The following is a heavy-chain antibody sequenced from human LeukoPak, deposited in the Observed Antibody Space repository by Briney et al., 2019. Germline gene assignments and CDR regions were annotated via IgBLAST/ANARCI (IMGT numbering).Heavy chain of an antibody. CDR2: IYYSGST. V-gene: IGHV4-39*07. Sequence: PSETLSLTCTVPGGSISSSTYYWGWIRQPPGKGLEWIGSIYYSGSTYYNPSLKSRVTISVDTSKNQFSLKLSSVTAADTAVYYCARGTDWPDYWGQGTLVTVSS. CDR3: ARGTDWPDY. J-gene: IGHJ4*02. D-gene: IGHD3/OR15-3a*01. CDR1: GGSISSSTYY.